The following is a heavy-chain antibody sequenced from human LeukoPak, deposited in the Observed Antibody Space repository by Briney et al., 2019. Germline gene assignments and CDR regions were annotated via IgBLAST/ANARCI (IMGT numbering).Heavy chain of an antibody. CDR3: AKVGSGFWQWLSQGSPTPFFDY. V-gene: IGHV3-23*01. J-gene: IGHJ4*02. CDR1: VHIFSRYG. CDR2: FNGRGCSK. D-gene: IGHD6-19*01. Sequence: PGGSLRLSCAASVHIFSRYGMSCARRAPGKGREGVSAFNGRGCSKYYADSVKGRFTISRDNSKNTLYLQMNSLRAKDTAVYYCAKVGSGFWQWLSQGSPTPFFDYWGQGTLVTVSS.